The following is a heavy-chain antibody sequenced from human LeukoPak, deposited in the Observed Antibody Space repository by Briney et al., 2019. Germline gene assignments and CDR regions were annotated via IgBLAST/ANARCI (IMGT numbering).Heavy chain of an antibody. Sequence: ASVKVSCKVSGYTLTGLSMHWVRQAPGKGLEWMGGFDPEDGETIYAQKFQGRVSMTEDTSTDTAYMELSSLRSEDTAVYYCATNLPPCTNGVCYGHYYYYYGMDVWGQGTTVTVSS. V-gene: IGHV1-24*01. CDR2: FDPEDGET. CDR1: GYTLTGLS. CDR3: ATNLPPCTNGVCYGHYYYYYGMDV. D-gene: IGHD2-8*01. J-gene: IGHJ6*02.